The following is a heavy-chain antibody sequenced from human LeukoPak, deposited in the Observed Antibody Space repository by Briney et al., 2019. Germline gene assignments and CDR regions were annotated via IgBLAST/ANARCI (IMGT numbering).Heavy chain of an antibody. J-gene: IGHJ2*01. Sequence: PSETLSLTCTVSGGSISSYYWSWIRQPPGKGLERIGYIYYSGSTNYNPSLKSRVTISVDTSKNQFSLKLSSVTAADTAVYYCARGRVAGTGYWYFDLWGRGTLVTVSS. D-gene: IGHD6-19*01. CDR2: IYYSGST. CDR3: ARGRVAGTGYWYFDL. V-gene: IGHV4-59*01. CDR1: GGSISSYY.